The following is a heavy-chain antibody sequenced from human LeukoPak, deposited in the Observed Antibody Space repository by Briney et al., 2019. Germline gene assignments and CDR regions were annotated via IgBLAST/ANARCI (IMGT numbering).Heavy chain of an antibody. D-gene: IGHD2-2*02. CDR1: GFTFSSYA. CDR3: ARGPHCSSTSCYTGLWRFVP. J-gene: IGHJ5*02. V-gene: IGHV3-23*01. CDR2: ISGSFGST. Sequence: PGGSLRLSCAASGFTFSSYAMSWVRQAPEQGLEWVSSISGSFGSTYYAEYVKGRFTISRDNSKNTLYLQMNSLRAEDTAVYYCARGPHCSSTSCYTGLWRFVPWGQGTLVSVSS.